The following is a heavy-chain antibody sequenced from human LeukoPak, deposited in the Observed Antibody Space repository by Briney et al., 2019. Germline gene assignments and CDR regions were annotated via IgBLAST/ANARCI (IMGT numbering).Heavy chain of an antibody. CDR1: GYTFTSYG. CDR3: AVMVYAENWFDP. D-gene: IGHD2-8*01. Sequence: ASVKVSFKASGYTFTSYGISWGRQAPGQGLEWMGWISAYNGNTNYAQKLQGRVTITTDTSTSTAYMELRSLRSDDPAVYYCAVMVYAENWFDPWGQGTLVTVSS. V-gene: IGHV1-18*01. J-gene: IGHJ5*02. CDR2: ISAYNGNT.